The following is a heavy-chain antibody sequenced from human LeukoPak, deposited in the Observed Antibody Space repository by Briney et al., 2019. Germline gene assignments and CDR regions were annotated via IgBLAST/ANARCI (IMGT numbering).Heavy chain of an antibody. D-gene: IGHD1-1*01. CDR3: AKVTRELDYSMDV. CDR1: GFTFSSYA. V-gene: IGHV3-23*01. CDR2: IGDSGSVT. Sequence: GGSLRLSCAASGFTFSSYAMSWVRQAPGKGLEWVSTIGDSGSVTFAADAVKGRFTISRDNSKNTMYLQMDSLRVVDTAVYYCAKVTRELDYSMDVWGQGTTVTVSS. J-gene: IGHJ6*02.